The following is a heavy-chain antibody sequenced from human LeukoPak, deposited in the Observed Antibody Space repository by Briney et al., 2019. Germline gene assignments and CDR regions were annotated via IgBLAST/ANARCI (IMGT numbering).Heavy chain of an antibody. J-gene: IGHJ4*02. CDR1: GFTFSSYG. CDR3: AKAAVVATFGLIDY. D-gene: IGHD2-21*01. Sequence: GGSLRLSCAASGFTFSSYGMDWVRQAPGKGLEWGAVISYDGSNKYYADSVKGRFTISRDNSKNTLYLQMISLRAEDTAVYYCAKAAVVATFGLIDYWGQGTLVTVSS. CDR2: ISYDGSNK. V-gene: IGHV3-30*18.